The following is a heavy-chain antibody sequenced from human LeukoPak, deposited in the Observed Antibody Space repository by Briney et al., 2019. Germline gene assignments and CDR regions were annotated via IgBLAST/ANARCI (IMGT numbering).Heavy chain of an antibody. CDR3: ARVASGYDVFDI. J-gene: IGHJ3*02. D-gene: IGHD3-3*01. CDR1: GDFVSSGGYY. V-gene: IGHV4-61*08. CDR2: IYYSGST. Sequence: PSETLSLICTVSGDFVSSGGYYCSWIRQPPGKGLEWIGYIYYSGSTNYNPSLKSRVTISVDTSKNQFSLKLSSVTAADTTVFYCARVASGYDVFDIWGQGTMVTVSS.